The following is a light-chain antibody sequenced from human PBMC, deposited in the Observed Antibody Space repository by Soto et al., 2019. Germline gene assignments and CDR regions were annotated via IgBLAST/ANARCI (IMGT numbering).Light chain of an antibody. J-gene: IGKJ2*01. V-gene: IGKV3-20*01. Sequence: ENVLTQSPGTLSLSPGERATLSCRASQSVTSNFLAWYQQKPGQAPRLLIYGASTRAAGVPDRFSGSGSGTDFTRTITRLEPEDFAVYYCQQYGRSPHLYTFGQGTKLGVK. CDR1: QSVTSNF. CDR2: GAS. CDR3: QQYGRSPHLYT.